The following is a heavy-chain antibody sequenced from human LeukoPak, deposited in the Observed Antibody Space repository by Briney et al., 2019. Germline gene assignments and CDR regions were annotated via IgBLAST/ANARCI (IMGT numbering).Heavy chain of an antibody. Sequence: PSETLSLTCAVYGGSFSGYYWSWIRQPPGKGLEWIGEINHSGSTNYNPSLKSRVTISVDTSKNQFSLKLSSVTAADTAVYYCARQRLGSGWSTGHDYWGQGTLVTVSS. D-gene: IGHD6-19*01. V-gene: IGHV4-34*01. CDR2: INHSGST. CDR3: ARQRLGSGWSTGHDY. CDR1: GGSFSGYY. J-gene: IGHJ4*02.